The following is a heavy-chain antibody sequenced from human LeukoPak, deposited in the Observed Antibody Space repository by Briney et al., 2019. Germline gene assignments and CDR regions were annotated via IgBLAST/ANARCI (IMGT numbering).Heavy chain of an antibody. Sequence: SETLSLTCAVSGGSISSNSYYWGWIGQPPGKGLEWIGSIYCSGSTYYNPSLKSRVTISVDTSKNQFSPKLSSVTAADTAVYYCARTRYYYNSRSYGAPYYFDYWGQGTLVTVSS. V-gene: IGHV4-39*01. CDR2: IYCSGST. CDR1: GGSISSNSYY. CDR3: ARTRYYYNSRSYGAPYYFDY. J-gene: IGHJ4*02. D-gene: IGHD3-10*01.